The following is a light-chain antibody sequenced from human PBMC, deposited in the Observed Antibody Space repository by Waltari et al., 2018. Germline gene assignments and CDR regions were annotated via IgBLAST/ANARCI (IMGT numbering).Light chain of an antibody. CDR1: QSILYRSNNQNY. V-gene: IGKV4-1*01. CDR3: QQYYSTPYT. J-gene: IGKJ2*01. Sequence: DFVMTQSPHSLAVSLGERATINCKSSQSILYRSNNQNYLAWYQQKPGQPPKLLSYWAPTRESGVPGRFSGSGSGTDFTLTISSLQAEDVAVYYCQQYYSTPYTFGQGTKLEIK. CDR2: WAP.